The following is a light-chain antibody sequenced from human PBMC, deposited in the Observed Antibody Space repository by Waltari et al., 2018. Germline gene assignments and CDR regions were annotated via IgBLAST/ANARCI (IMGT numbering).Light chain of an antibody. V-gene: IGLV2-11*01. Sequence: QSALPQPRSVSGSPGQSVTLSCTGTSSDVGASNYVSWYHQHPGKAPKLLIYDLTKRPYGVPNRFSASKSGNTASLTISGLQAEDEADYYGCSYAGNYTWVFGGGTKLTVL. CDR2: DLT. J-gene: IGLJ3*02. CDR1: SSDVGASNY. CDR3: CSYAGNYTWV.